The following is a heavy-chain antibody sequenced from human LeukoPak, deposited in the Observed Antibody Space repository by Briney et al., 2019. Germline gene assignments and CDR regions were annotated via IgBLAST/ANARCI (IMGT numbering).Heavy chain of an antibody. CDR3: TRADIVVVPAAIEFDY. V-gene: IGHV3-49*04. CDR1: GFTFGDYA. Sequence: GGSLRLSCTASGFTFGDYAMSWVRQAPGKGLEWVGFIRSKAYGGTTEYAASVKGRFTISRDDSKSIAYLQMNSLKTEDTAVYYCTRADIVVVPAAIEFDYWGQGTLVTVSS. D-gene: IGHD2-2*01. CDR2: IRSKAYGGTT. J-gene: IGHJ4*02.